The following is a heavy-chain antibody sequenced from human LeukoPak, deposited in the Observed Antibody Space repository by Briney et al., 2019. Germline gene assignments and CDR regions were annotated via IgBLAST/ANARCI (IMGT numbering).Heavy chain of an antibody. V-gene: IGHV3-23*01. D-gene: IGHD6-13*01. J-gene: IGHJ4*02. Sequence: PGGSLRLSCAASGFTFSSYAMRWVRQAPGKGLEWVSAISGSGGSTNYADSVKGRFTISRDNSKNTLYLQMNSLRAEDTAVYYCANYSGSSRWFDYWGQGTLVTVSS. CDR2: ISGSGGST. CDR3: ANYSGSSRWFDY. CDR1: GFTFSSYA.